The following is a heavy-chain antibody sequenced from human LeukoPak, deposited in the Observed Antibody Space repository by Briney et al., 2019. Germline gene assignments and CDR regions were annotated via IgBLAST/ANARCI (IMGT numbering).Heavy chain of an antibody. J-gene: IGHJ3*02. CDR1: GGTFIRYA. CDR2: IIPIFGTA. V-gene: IGHV1-69*06. D-gene: IGHD6-13*01. Sequence: SVKVSCKASGGTFIRYASSWVRQAPGQGRYGMGVIIPIFGTANYAQKFQGRVTITADKSTSTAYMELSSLRSEDTAVYYCARRPDSSSWSDDAFDIWGQGTMVTVSS. CDR3: ARRPDSSSWSDDAFDI.